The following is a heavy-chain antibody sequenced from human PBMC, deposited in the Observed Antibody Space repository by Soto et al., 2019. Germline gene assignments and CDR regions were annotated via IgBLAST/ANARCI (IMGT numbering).Heavy chain of an antibody. Sequence: GGSLRLSCAASGFTFSSYSMNWVRQALGKGLEWVSSISSSSSYIYYADSVKGRFTISRDNAKNSLYLQMNSLRAEDTAVYYCARDRGSGWHYYYYGMDVWGQGTTVTVSS. CDR3: ARDRGSGWHYYYYGMDV. CDR1: GFTFSSYS. D-gene: IGHD6-19*01. J-gene: IGHJ6*02. CDR2: ISSSSSYI. V-gene: IGHV3-21*01.